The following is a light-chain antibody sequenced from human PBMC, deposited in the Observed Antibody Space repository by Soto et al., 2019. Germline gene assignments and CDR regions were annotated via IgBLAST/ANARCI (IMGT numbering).Light chain of an antibody. V-gene: IGKV1-27*01. CDR2: AAF. CDR3: QNSDNALLT. J-gene: IGKJ4*01. Sequence: DIQMTQSPSSLSASVGDRVTITCRASRAIGNDLARYQQKPGKVPQLLIYAAFTLQSGVPSRFSASRSGSDFSLTIISLQPEDVGNYYCQNSDNALLTFGGGTNVEIK. CDR1: RAIGND.